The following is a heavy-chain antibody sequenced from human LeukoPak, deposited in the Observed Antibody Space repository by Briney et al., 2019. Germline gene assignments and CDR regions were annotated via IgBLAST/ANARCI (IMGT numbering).Heavy chain of an antibody. CDR2: ISWNSGSI. CDR1: GFTFDDYA. J-gene: IGHJ6*02. Sequence: HAGRSLRLSCAASGFTFDDYAMHWVRQAPGKGLEWVSGISWNSGSIGYADSVKGRFTISRDNAKNSLYLQMNSLRAEDTALYYCAKDTRQQPPTYYYYGMDVWGQGTTVTVSS. CDR3: AKDTRQQPPTYYYYGMDV. D-gene: IGHD6-13*01. V-gene: IGHV3-9*01.